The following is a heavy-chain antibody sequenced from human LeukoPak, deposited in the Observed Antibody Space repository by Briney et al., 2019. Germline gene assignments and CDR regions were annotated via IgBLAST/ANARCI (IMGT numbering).Heavy chain of an antibody. Sequence: PSETLSLTCSVSGGSISGYYWNWIRQPAGKGLEWIGRIYTSGSTNYNPSPETRVTLSLDTSKNEFSLKMTSVTAADTAVYYCARQIGDYHNFDCWGQGTLVTVSS. CDR1: GGSISGYY. CDR2: IYTSGST. CDR3: ARQIGDYHNFDC. V-gene: IGHV4-4*07. D-gene: IGHD2-21*01. J-gene: IGHJ4*02.